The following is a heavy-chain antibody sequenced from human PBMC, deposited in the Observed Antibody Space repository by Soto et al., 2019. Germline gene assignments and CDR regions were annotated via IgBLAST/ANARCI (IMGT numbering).Heavy chain of an antibody. Sequence: QVQLQQWGAGLLKPSETLSLTCAVYGGSFSGYYWSWIRQPPGKGLEWIGEINHSGSTNYNPSLTSRVTISVDTSKNQFSLKLSSVTAADTAVYYCARVPANYYYYYMDVWGKGTTVTVSS. CDR2: INHSGST. CDR1: GGSFSGYY. V-gene: IGHV4-34*01. CDR3: ARVPANYYYYYMDV. J-gene: IGHJ6*03.